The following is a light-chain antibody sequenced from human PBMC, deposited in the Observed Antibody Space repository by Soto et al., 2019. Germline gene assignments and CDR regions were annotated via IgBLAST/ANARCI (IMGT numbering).Light chain of an antibody. J-gene: IGLJ2*01. CDR3: QTWGTGIHVL. CDR1: SGHSNYA. V-gene: IGLV4-69*01. CDR2: VNSEGSH. Sequence: QSVLTQSPSASASLGASVKLTCTLSSGHSNYAIAWHQQQPGKGPRYLMKVNSEGSHSKGDGIPDRFSGSSSGTERYLTISSLQSEDEADYYCQTWGTGIHVLFGGVTKLTVL.